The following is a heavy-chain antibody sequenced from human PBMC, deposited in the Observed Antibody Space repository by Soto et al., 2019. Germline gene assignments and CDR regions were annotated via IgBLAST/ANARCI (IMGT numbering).Heavy chain of an antibody. D-gene: IGHD2-21*02. CDR1: GGSITDYS. CDR3: ARDQGVVVTADNWFDP. J-gene: IGHJ5*02. V-gene: IGHV4-4*07. CDR2: IFSSGST. Sequence: KSSETLSLTCTVSGGSITDYSWVWIRQPAGKGLEWIGRIFSSGSTNYNPSLKGRITMSLDTSKNQFSLKLSSATATDTAVYFCARDQGVVVTADNWFDPWGQGILVTVSS.